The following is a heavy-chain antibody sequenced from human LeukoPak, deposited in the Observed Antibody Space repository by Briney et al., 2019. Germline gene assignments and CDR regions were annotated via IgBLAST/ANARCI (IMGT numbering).Heavy chain of an antibody. Sequence: SSETLSLTCAVYGGSFSGYYWSWIRQPPGKRLEWIGEINHSGSTNYNPSLKSRVTISVDTSKNQFSLKLSSVTAADTAVYYCARDIVVVPAAPGPYYYMDVWGKGTTVTVSS. D-gene: IGHD2-2*01. J-gene: IGHJ6*03. CDR2: INHSGST. CDR3: ARDIVVVPAAPGPYYYMDV. CDR1: GGSFSGYY. V-gene: IGHV4-34*01.